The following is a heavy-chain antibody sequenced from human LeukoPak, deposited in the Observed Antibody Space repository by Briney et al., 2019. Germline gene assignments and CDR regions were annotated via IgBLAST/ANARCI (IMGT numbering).Heavy chain of an antibody. CDR1: GGSISSGSYY. D-gene: IGHD3-10*01. CDR2: IYTSGST. CDR3: ARAALDYYYGSGTYLNWFDP. Sequence: PSQTLSLTCTVSGGSISSGSYYWSWIRQPAGKGLEWIGRIYTSGSTNYNPSLKSRVTISVDMSKNQFFLTLSSVTAADTAVYYCARAALDYYYGSGTYLNWFDPWGQGTLVTVSS. J-gene: IGHJ5*02. V-gene: IGHV4-61*02.